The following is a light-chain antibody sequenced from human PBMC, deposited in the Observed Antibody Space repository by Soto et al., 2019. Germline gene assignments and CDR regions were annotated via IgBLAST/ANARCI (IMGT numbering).Light chain of an antibody. Sequence: QSVLTQPASVSGSPGQAITVSCSGTSSDIGAHNFVSWYQQHPGKAPKLIIYEVINRPSGVSDRFSGSKSGNTASLTISGLQSEDEADYYCNSYKTSNTFVFGSGTKVTDL. CDR3: NSYKTSNTFV. CDR1: SSDIGAHNF. V-gene: IGLV2-14*03. CDR2: EVI. J-gene: IGLJ6*01.